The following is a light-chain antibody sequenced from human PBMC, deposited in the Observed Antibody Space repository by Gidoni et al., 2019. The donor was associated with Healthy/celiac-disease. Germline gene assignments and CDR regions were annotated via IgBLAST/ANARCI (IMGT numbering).Light chain of an antibody. Sequence: EIVLTQSPATLSLSPGERATLSCRASQSVSSYFAWYQQKPGHAPRLLIYDASNRATGIPARFSGSGSGTDFTLTIISLEPEDFAVYYCQQRSNWPPGPWTFGQGTKVEIK. CDR1: QSVSSY. J-gene: IGKJ1*01. CDR2: DAS. V-gene: IGKV3-11*01. CDR3: QQRSNWPPGPWT.